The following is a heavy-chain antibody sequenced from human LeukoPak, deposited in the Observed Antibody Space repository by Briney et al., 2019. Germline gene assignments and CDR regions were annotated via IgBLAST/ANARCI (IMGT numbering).Heavy chain of an antibody. D-gene: IGHD3-9*01. V-gene: IGHV3-30-3*01. CDR3: ASSYDILTGYSGTGAFDI. J-gene: IGHJ3*02. CDR1: RFTFSTYA. Sequence: GRSLRLSCAASRFTFSTYAMHWVRQAPGKGLEWVAVISYDGSNKYYADSVKGRFTISRDNSKNTLYLQMNSLRAEDTAVYYCASSYDILTGYSGTGAFDIWGQGTMVTVSS. CDR2: ISYDGSNK.